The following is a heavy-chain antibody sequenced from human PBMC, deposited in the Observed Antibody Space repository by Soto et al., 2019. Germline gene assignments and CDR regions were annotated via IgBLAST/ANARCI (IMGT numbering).Heavy chain of an antibody. CDR2: IYFSGRT. CDR1: GDSVSSGDYY. Sequence: SETLSLTCTVSGDSVSSGDYYWTWIRHPPGKGLEWVGHIYFSGRTNYIPSLESRVTISLDTSKNQFSLKLTSVTAADTAVYYCARVPIDTYMIYWSDPWGQGILVTVSS. J-gene: IGHJ5*02. CDR3: ARVPIDTYMIYWSDP. V-gene: IGHV4-61*08. D-gene: IGHD3-16*01.